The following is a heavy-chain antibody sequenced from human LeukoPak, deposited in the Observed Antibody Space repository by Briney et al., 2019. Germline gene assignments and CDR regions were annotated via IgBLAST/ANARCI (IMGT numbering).Heavy chain of an antibody. D-gene: IGHD3-9*01. CDR2: ISSGSSYI. CDR1: GFIFSSYS. J-gene: IGHJ4*02. V-gene: IGHV3-21*01. Sequence: GGSLRLSCAASGFIFSSYSMNWVRQAPGKGLEWVSSISSGSSYIYYADSVKGRFTTSRDNAKNSLYLQMNSLRAEDTAVYYCARVEDYDILTGFDYWGQGTLVTVSS. CDR3: ARVEDYDILTGFDY.